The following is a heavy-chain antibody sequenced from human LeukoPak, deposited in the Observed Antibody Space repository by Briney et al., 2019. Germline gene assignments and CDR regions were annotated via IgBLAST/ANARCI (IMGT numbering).Heavy chain of an antibody. V-gene: IGHV1-46*01. CDR3: ARGRRTYYDILTGYFTY. Sequence: ASVKVSCKASGYTFTSYYMHWVRQAPGQGLEWMGIINPSGGSTSYAQKFQGRVTMTRDTSTRTVYMELSSLRSEDTAVYYCARGRRTYYDILTGYFTYWGQGTLVTVSS. J-gene: IGHJ4*02. D-gene: IGHD3-9*01. CDR2: INPSGGST. CDR1: GYTFTSYY.